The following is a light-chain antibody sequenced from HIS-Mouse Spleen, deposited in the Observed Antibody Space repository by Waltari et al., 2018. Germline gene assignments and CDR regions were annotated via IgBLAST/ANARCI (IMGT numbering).Light chain of an antibody. CDR1: QSLVYSDGNTY. CDR2: KVS. J-gene: IGKJ1*01. Sequence: DVVMTQSPLPLPATRGQPASISCRSSQSLVYSDGNTYLKWFQQRPGQPPTRLIYKVSNRDSGVPDRCSVSGAGTDFKLKISRVEAEDVGVYYCMPGTPWPPTFGPGTKVEIK. V-gene: IGKV2-30*01. CDR3: MPGTPWPPT.